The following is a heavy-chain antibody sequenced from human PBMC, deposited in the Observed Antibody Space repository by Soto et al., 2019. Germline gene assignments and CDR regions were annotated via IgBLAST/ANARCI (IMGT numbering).Heavy chain of an antibody. CDR1: GFTFSSYS. Sequence: LRLSCAASGFTFSSYSMNWVRQAPGKGVELVSYISSSSSTICYADSVKGRFTISRDNAKNSLYLQMNSLRDEDTAVYYCARVPQLRFVEWFKTHYYYGMDVWGQGTTVTVSS. D-gene: IGHD3-3*01. V-gene: IGHV3-48*02. J-gene: IGHJ6*02. CDR2: ISSSSSTI. CDR3: ARVPQLRFVEWFKTHYYYGMDV.